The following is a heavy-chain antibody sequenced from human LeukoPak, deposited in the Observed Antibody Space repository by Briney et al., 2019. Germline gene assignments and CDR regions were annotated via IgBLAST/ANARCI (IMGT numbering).Heavy chain of an antibody. Sequence: GGSLRLSCAASGFTFSSYAMSWVRQAPGKGLEWVSAISGSGGSTYYADSVKGRFTISRGNSKNTLYLQMNSLRAEDTAVYYCAKVHALTNYDSSGYYYYFDYWGQGTLVTVSS. CDR2: ISGSGGST. CDR1: GFTFSSYA. V-gene: IGHV3-23*01. D-gene: IGHD3-22*01. CDR3: AKVHALTNYDSSGYYYYFDY. J-gene: IGHJ4*02.